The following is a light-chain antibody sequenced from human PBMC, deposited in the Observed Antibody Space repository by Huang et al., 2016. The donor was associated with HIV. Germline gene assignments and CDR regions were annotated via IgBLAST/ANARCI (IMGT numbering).Light chain of an antibody. CDR3: QQSYSSLT. CDR2: ASS. J-gene: IGKJ4*01. CDR1: QSISSY. Sequence: DIQMTQSPSSLSASVGDRVTITCRASQSISSYFNWYQQKPGKAPKLLIYASSSMQSGVPSRFSCSGSGTDFTLTISSLQPEDFATYYCQQSYSSLTFGGGTKVEIK. V-gene: IGKV1-39*01.